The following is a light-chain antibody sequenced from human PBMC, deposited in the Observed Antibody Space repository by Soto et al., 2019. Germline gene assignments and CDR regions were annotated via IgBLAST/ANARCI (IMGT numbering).Light chain of an antibody. CDR1: SSDVGSYNL. Sequence: QSVLTQPASVSGSPGQSITISCTGTSSDVGSYNLVSWYQQHPGKAPKLMIYEGSKRPSGVSNRFSGSKSGNPASLTISGLQAEDEADYYCCSYAGSSTSVVFGGGTKLTVL. CDR3: CSYAGSSTSVV. V-gene: IGLV2-23*01. CDR2: EGS. J-gene: IGLJ2*01.